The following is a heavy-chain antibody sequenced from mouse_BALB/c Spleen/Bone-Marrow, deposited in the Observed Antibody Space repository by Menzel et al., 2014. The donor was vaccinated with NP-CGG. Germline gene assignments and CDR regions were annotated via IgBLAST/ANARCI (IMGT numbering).Heavy chain of an antibody. CDR2: IDPANGNT. J-gene: IGHJ2*01. D-gene: IGHD1-1*01. V-gene: IGHV14-3*02. CDR1: GFNIKDTY. CDR3: ARYYYGSSLFDY. Sequence: EVHLVEPGAELVKPGASVKLSCTASGFNIKDTYMHWVKQRPEQGLEWIGRIDPANGNTKYDPKFQGKATITADTSSNTAYLQLSSLTSEDTAVYYCARYYYGSSLFDYWGQGTTLTVSS.